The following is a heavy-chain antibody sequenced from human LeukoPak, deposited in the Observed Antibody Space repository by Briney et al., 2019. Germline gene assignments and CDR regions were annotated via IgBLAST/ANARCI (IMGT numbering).Heavy chain of an antibody. CDR1: GFTFSSYG. D-gene: IGHD6-6*01. Sequence: PGGSLRLSCAASGFTFSSYGMHWVRQAPGKGLEWVAVIWYDGSNKYYADSVKGRFTISRDNSKNTLYLQMNSLRAEDTAVYYCARSQTVHIAAPSDYWGQGTLVTVSS. CDR3: ARSQTVHIAAPSDY. V-gene: IGHV3-33*01. CDR2: IWYDGSNK. J-gene: IGHJ4*02.